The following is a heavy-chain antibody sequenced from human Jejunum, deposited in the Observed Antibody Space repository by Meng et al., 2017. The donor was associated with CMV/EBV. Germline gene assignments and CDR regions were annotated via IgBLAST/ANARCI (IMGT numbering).Heavy chain of an antibody. J-gene: IGHJ4*02. CDR2: IYSGGSST. D-gene: IGHD6-13*01. Sequence: ASGFTFSSYAMSWVRQAPGWGLEWVSVIYSGGSSTYYAASVRGRFTISRDDSKNTLYLQMNSLRAEDTAVYYCAKDRSWGLDYFDYWGQGTLVT. V-gene: IGHV3-23*03. CDR1: GFTFSSYA. CDR3: AKDRSWGLDYFDY.